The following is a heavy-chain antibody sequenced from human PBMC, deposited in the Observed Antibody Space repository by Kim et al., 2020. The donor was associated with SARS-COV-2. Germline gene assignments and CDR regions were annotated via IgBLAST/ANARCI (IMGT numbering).Heavy chain of an antibody. CDR1: GGSISSYY. CDR3: ARGYYDIWSGYPSQHYYYYGREV. CDR2: IYTSGST. Sequence: SETLSLTCTVSGGSISSYYWSWIRQPAGKGLEWIGRIYTSGSTNYNPSLKSRVTMSVDTSKNQFSLKLSSVPAADMAAYYCARGYYDIWSGYPSQHYYYYGREVWGQGTTVTVSS. D-gene: IGHD3-3*01. J-gene: IGHJ6*02. V-gene: IGHV4-4*07.